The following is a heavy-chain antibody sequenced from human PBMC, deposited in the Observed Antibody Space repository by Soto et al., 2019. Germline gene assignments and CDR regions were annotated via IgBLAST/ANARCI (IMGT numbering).Heavy chain of an antibody. D-gene: IGHD1-26*01. Sequence: SVKVSCKASGGTFSSYAISWVRQAPGQGLEWMGGIIPIFGTANYAQKFQGRVTITADKSTSTAYMELSSLRSEDTAVYYCARAEWEPYAFDIWGQGTMVTVSS. V-gene: IGHV1-69*06. CDR3: ARAEWEPYAFDI. J-gene: IGHJ3*02. CDR1: GGTFSSYA. CDR2: IIPIFGTA.